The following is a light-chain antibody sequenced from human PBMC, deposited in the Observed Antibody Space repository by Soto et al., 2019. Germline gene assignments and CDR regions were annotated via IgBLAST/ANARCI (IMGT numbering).Light chain of an antibody. V-gene: IGLV2-8*01. J-gene: IGLJ2*01. Sequence: QSALTQPPSASGSPGQSVTISCTGTSSDVGDYNYVSWYQQHPGKAPKLMIYQVTKRPSGVPDRFFGSKSGNTASLTVSGLQAEDEADYYCSSYAGSRVVIFGGGTKLTVL. CDR1: SSDVGDYNY. CDR3: SSYAGSRVVI. CDR2: QVT.